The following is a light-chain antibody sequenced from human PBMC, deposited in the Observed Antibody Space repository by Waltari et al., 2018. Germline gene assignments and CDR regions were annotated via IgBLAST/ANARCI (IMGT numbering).Light chain of an antibody. V-gene: IGLV1-51*01. Sequence: QSVLTQPPSVSAAPGQKVTVSCSGTTSNIGNYYVSWYQHLPGTAPKLLIFENIQRPSVIPERFACSKSGTSATLGITGLQTGDEADYYCGTWDSSLDSYVFGSGSKVTVL. CDR3: GTWDSSLDSYV. J-gene: IGLJ1*01. CDR2: ENI. CDR1: TSNIGNYY.